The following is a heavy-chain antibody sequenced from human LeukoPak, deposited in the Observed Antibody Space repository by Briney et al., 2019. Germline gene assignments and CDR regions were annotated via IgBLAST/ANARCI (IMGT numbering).Heavy chain of an antibody. J-gene: IGHJ4*02. V-gene: IGHV1-18*01. D-gene: IGHD3-22*01. CDR1: GYTFTSYG. CDR2: ISAYNGNT. Sequence: ASVKVSCKASGYTFTSYGISWVRQASGQGLEWMGWISAYNGNTNYAQKLQGRVTMTTDTSTSTAYMELRSLRSDDTAVYYCARDGAYYYDSSGYYQFDYWGQGTLVTASS. CDR3: ARDGAYYYDSSGYYQFDY.